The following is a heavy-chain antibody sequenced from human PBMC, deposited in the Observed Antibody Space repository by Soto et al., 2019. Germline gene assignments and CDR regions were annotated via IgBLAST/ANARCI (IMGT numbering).Heavy chain of an antibody. J-gene: IGHJ5*02. V-gene: IGHV1-69*13. D-gene: IGHD2-8*01. CDR1: GRTFSSYA. CDR2: IIPIFGTA. Sequence: SVKVSCKASGRTFSSYAISWVRQAPGQGLEWMGGIIPIFGTANYAQKFQGRVTITADESTSTAYMELSSLRSEDTAVYYCARVELAPGYCTNGVCYPSLNWFDPWGQGTLVTVSS. CDR3: ARVELAPGYCTNGVCYPSLNWFDP.